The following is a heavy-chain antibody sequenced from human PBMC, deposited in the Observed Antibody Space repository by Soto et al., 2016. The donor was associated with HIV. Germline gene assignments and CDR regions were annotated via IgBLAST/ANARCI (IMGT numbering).Heavy chain of an antibody. J-gene: IGHJ3*01. CDR3: TKDRLGGYEGDAFDL. V-gene: IGHV3-9*01. Sequence: EVQLVESGGGLVQPGGSLRLSCGASGFNFHNYAMHWVRQAPGKGLEWVSTISWNSGPLGYADSVKGRFTISRDNAKNSLYLQMSSLRPDDTALYYCTKDRLGGYEGDAFDLWGQGTMVIVSS. CDR2: ISWNSGPL. CDR1: GFNFHNYA. D-gene: IGHD1-26*01.